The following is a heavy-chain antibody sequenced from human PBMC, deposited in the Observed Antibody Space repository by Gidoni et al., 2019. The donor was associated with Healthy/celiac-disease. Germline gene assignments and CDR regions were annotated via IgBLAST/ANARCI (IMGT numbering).Heavy chain of an antibody. V-gene: IGHV4-59*01. CDR1: GGSISSYY. Sequence: QVQLQESGPGLVKPSETLSLTCTVPGGSISSYYWSWIRQPPGKGLEWIGYIYYSGSTNYNPSLKSRVTISVDTSKNQFSLKLSSVTAADTAVYYCARDNSSTVFDYWGQGTLVTVSS. CDR2: IYYSGST. CDR3: ARDNSSTVFDY. J-gene: IGHJ4*02. D-gene: IGHD6-13*01.